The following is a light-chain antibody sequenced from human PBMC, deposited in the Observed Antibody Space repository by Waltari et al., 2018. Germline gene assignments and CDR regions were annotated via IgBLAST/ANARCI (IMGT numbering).Light chain of an antibody. CDR2: EVN. J-gene: IGLJ2*01. V-gene: IGLV2-23*02. CDR1: SSDVGRYNL. CDR3: CSYAGASSVV. Sequence: QSALTQPASVSGSPGQSITFSCTGTSSDVGRYNLVSWYQHHPGKAPKLRIYEVNKPPSGVSNRFAGSKSGNTASLTISGLQAEDEADYYCCSYAGASSVVFVGGTKLTVL.